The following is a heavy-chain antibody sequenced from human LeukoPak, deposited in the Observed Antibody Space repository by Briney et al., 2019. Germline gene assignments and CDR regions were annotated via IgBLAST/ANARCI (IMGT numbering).Heavy chain of an antibody. J-gene: IGHJ4*02. CDR3: AGAGLLTGYYNFDY. D-gene: IGHD3-9*01. Sequence: GGSLRLSCAASGFTFSSYWMHWVRQAPGKGLGWVSRINSDGSSTSYADSVKGRFTISRDNAKNTLYLQMNSLRAEDTAVYYCAGAGLLTGYYNFDYWGQGTLVTVSS. CDR1: GFTFSSYW. CDR2: INSDGSST. V-gene: IGHV3-74*01.